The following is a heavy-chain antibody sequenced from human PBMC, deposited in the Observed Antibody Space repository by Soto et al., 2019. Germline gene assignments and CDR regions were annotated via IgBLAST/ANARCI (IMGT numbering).Heavy chain of an antibody. CDR3: AKSTRALGGDYYGGMDV. D-gene: IGHD3-16*01. CDR2: ISYDGSNK. V-gene: IGHV3-30*18. Sequence: QVQLVESGGGVVQPGRSLRLSCAASGFTFSSYGMHRLRQAPGKGLEWVAVISYDGSNKYYADSVKGRFTISRDTSKNTLYLQRNGLRADDTAVYYCAKSTRALGGDYYGGMDVWGQETTVTVSS. CDR1: GFTFSSYG. J-gene: IGHJ6*02.